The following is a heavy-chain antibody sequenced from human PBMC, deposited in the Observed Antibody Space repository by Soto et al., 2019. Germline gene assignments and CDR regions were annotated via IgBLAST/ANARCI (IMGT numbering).Heavy chain of an antibody. CDR3: VHRICGTSCYSRGVNWFDP. CDR2: IYWDDDK. Sequence: SGPTLVNPTQTLTLTCTFPGFSLSTSGVGVGWIRQPPGKALEWLALIYWDDDKRYSPSLKSRLTITKDTSKNQVVLTMTNMDPVDTATYYCVHRICGTSCYSRGVNWFDPWGQGTLVTVSS. CDR1: GFSLSTSGVG. V-gene: IGHV2-5*02. J-gene: IGHJ5*02. D-gene: IGHD2-2*01.